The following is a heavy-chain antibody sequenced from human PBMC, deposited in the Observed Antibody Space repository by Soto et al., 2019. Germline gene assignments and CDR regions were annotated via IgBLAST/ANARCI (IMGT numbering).Heavy chain of an antibody. CDR1: GGSISSYY. CDR3: GREKITGLFAY. V-gene: IGHV4-59*12. Sequence: PSETLSLTCTVSGGSISSYYWSWIRQPPGKGLEWIGYINHSGSTNYNPSLKSRVTISVDTSKNQFSLKLTSVTAADTAVYYCGREKITGLFAYWGKGTLVPVS. J-gene: IGHJ4*02. CDR2: INHSGST. D-gene: IGHD2-8*02.